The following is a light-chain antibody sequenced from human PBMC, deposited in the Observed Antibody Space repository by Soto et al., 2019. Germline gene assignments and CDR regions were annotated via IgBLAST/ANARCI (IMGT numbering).Light chain of an antibody. V-gene: IGKV3-15*01. CDR1: QSVSSN. CDR3: QQYDKWWT. Sequence: EVVMTQSPATLSVSPGERATLSCRASQSVSSNLAWYQQKPGQAPRLLIYGASTRATGTPARFSGSGSGTDFTLTISILHSEDFAGYYCQQYDKWWTFGQGTKVEIK. J-gene: IGKJ1*01. CDR2: GAS.